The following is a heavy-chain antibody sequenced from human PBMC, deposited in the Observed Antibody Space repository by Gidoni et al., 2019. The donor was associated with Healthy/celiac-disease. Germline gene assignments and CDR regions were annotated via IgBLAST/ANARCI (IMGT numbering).Heavy chain of an antibody. D-gene: IGHD3-10*01. V-gene: IGHV3-48*01. CDR2: ISSSSSTI. J-gene: IGHJ4*02. CDR1: GFPFSSYS. CDR3: ASEAMVRGPYTDY. Sequence: EVQLVESGGGLVQPGGSLRPSCAASGFPFSSYSMNWVRQAPGKGLEWVSYISSSSSTIYYADSVKGRFTISRDNAKNSLYLQMNSLRAEDTAVYYCASEAMVRGPYTDYWGQGTLVTVSS.